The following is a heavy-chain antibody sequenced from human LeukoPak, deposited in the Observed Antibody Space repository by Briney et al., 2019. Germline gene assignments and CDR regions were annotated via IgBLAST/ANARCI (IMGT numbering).Heavy chain of an antibody. J-gene: IGHJ4*02. CDR3: AKVAHYDSSGYLVDY. CDR2: IWYDGTNK. D-gene: IGHD3-22*01. V-gene: IGHV3-30*02. Sequence: GGSLRLSCAASGFTLSNYGMHWVRQAPGKGLEWVAVIWYDGTNKQYVDSVKGRFTISRDNSKNTLYLQMNSLRAEDTAVYYCAKVAHYDSSGYLVDYWGQGTLVTVSS. CDR1: GFTLSNYG.